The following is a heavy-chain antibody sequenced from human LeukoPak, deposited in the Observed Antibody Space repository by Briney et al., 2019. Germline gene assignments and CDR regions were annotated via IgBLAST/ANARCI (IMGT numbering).Heavy chain of an antibody. CDR3: TRPEYSSCWYLGY. CDR2: IRSKANRYAT. CDR1: GFTFSGSA. J-gene: IGHJ4*02. Sequence: GGSLKLSCAASGFTFSGSAMHWVRQASGKGLEWVGRIRSKANRYATAYAASVKGRFTISRDDSKNTAYLQMNSLKTEDTAVYYCTRPEYSSCWYLGYWGQGTLVTVSS. V-gene: IGHV3-73*01. D-gene: IGHD6-19*01.